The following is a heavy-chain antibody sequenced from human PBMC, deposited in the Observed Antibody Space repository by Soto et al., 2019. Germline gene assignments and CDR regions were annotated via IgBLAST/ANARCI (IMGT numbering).Heavy chain of an antibody. V-gene: IGHV1-69*13. J-gene: IGHJ4*02. CDR2: IIPIFGTA. CDR3: ARDLGVRWYDEYYFDY. D-gene: IGHD2-15*01. CDR1: GGTFSSYA. Sequence: SVKVSCKASGGTFSSYAISWVRQAPGQGLEWMGGIIPIFGTANYAQKFQGRVTITADESTSTAYMELSSLRSEDTAVYYCARDLGVRWYDEYYFDYWGQGTLVTVSS.